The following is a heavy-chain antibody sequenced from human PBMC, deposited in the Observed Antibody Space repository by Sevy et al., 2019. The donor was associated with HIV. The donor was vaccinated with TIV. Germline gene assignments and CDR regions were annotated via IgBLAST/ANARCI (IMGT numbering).Heavy chain of an antibody. J-gene: IGHJ4*02. V-gene: IGHV1-24*01. CDR2: FVPEDGEI. CDR3: VIGETPRLTGSGTRVKDQSLNYFHF. CDR1: GYTLSEVS. D-gene: IGHD1-1*01. Sequence: ASVKVSCKVPGYTLSEVSMHWVRQAPGKGLAWMGGFVPEDGEIVYAQNFQGRVTVAEDTLTDTAYLEVTNLRSEDTATNLYVIGETPRLTGSGTRVKDQSLNYFHFWGQGTLVTVSS.